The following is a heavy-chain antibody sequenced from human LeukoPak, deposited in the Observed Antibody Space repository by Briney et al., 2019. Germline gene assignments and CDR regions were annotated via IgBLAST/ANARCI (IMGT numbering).Heavy chain of an antibody. V-gene: IGHV4-39*01. D-gene: IGHD1-26*01. CDR1: GGSIRTNSYY. Sequence: SETLSLTCTVSGGSIRTNSYYWDWIRQPPGKGPEWIGNVYYSGSTYSNPTLKSRVTMSVDASKNQFSLKLSSVTAADTAVYYCARPSGNYHGSYFDYWGQGTLVTVSS. CDR2: VYYSGST. CDR3: ARPSGNYHGSYFDY. J-gene: IGHJ4*02.